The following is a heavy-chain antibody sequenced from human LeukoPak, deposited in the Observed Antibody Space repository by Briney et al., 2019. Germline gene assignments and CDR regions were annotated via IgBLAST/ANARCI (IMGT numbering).Heavy chain of an antibody. CDR2: ITSSSSYI. CDR1: GFTFSSYS. D-gene: IGHD1-26*01. J-gene: IGHJ4*02. CDR3: ARGGKWELVGGY. V-gene: IGHV3-21*01. Sequence: GGSLRLSCAASGFTFSSYSMNWVRQAPGKGLEGVSPITSSSSYIYYADSVKGRFTISRDNAKNSLYLQMNSLIAEDTAVYYCARGGKWELVGGYWGQGTMVTVSS.